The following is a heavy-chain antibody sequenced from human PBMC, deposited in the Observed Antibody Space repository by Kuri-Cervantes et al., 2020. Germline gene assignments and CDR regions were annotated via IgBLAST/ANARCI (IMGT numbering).Heavy chain of an antibody. CDR3: AMSYCSCGSCYFRELGSCFDY. D-gene: IGHD2-15*01. CDR2: INQNSGGT. CDR1: GYTFIGYY. V-gene: IGHV1-2*02. J-gene: IGHJ4*02. Sequence: ASAKVSCKASGYTFIGYYMHWVRQAPGQGLEWMGCINQNSGGTNYAQKFQGRVIITRDTSISTAYMELSRLGPDDTSVYYCAMSYCSCGSCYFRELGSCFDYWGQGTLVTVSS.